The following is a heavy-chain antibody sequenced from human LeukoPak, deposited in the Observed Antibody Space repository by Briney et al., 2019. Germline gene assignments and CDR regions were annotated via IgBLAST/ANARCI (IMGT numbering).Heavy chain of an antibody. CDR1: GGSISSGGYY. V-gene: IGHV4-30-2*01. J-gene: IGHJ3*02. D-gene: IGHD1-26*01. CDR3: ARDWFGSGGSYYGGAFDI. Sequence: PSETLSLTCTVSGGSISSGGYYWSWIRQPPGKGLECYGYIYRSGSTYYNPSLKSRVTISVDRSQNQFSLKLSSVTAADTAVYYCARDWFGSGGSYYGGAFDIWGQGTMVTVSS. CDR2: IYRSGST.